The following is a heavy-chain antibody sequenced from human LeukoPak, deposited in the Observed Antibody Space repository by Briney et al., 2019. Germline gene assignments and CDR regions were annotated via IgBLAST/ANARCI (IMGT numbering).Heavy chain of an antibody. V-gene: IGHV1-46*01. CDR2: INPSGSST. D-gene: IGHD2-21*02. Sequence: ASVKVSCTASGYTFTSYYMHWVRQAPGQGLEWMGIINPSGSSTTYAQKFQGRVTMTRDTSTSTVYMELSSLRSEDTAVYYCARDIMVMTYYYYYGMDVWGQGTTVTVPS. J-gene: IGHJ6*02. CDR3: ARDIMVMTYYYYYGMDV. CDR1: GYTFTSYY.